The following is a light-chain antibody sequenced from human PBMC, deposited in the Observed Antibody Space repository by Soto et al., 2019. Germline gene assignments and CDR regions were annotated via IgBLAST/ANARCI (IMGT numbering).Light chain of an antibody. Sequence: DIQMTQSPSSLSTSVGDRVTITCRASQSIGRYLNWYQQKPGKAPKLLIYGASSLQSGVPARCSGSGSGTEFTLTSSSLQPEDFATFYCQQSYSTPFTFGQGTKLEIK. V-gene: IGKV1-39*01. CDR2: GAS. J-gene: IGKJ2*01. CDR1: QSIGRY. CDR3: QQSYSTPFT.